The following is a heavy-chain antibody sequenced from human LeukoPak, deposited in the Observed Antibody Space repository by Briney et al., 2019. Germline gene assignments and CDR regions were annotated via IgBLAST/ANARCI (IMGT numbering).Heavy chain of an antibody. D-gene: IGHD3-22*01. Sequence: PSEILSLTCAVSGGSISSSNWWSWVRQPPGKGLEWIGEIYHSGSTNYNPSLKSRVTISVDKSKNQFSLKLSSVTAADTAVYYCARANHYYDSSGYYFDYWGQGTLVTVSS. CDR2: IYHSGST. CDR3: ARANHYYDSSGYYFDY. J-gene: IGHJ4*02. CDR1: GGSISSSNW. V-gene: IGHV4-4*02.